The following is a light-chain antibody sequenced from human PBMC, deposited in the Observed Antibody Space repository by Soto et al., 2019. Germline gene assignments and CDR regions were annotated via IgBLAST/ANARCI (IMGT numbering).Light chain of an antibody. Sequence: DIQMTQSPSTLSGSLGDRVTITCRASQTISSWLAWYQQKPGKAHKLLIYKAYTLKSGVPSRFSGSGSGTEFTLTISSRQPEDFAPYYCQHYNSYSAAFGQGTKVEL. CDR3: QHYNSYSAA. CDR1: QTISSW. J-gene: IGKJ1*01. V-gene: IGKV1-5*03. CDR2: KAY.